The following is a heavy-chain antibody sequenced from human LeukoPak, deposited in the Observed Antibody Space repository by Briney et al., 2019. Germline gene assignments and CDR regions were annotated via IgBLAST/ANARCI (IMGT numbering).Heavy chain of an antibody. CDR3: ARSVRDGYNYFDY. V-gene: IGHV4-38-2*02. D-gene: IGHD5-24*01. CDR1: GYSITSGYY. J-gene: IGHJ4*02. CDR2: IYHSGST. Sequence: SETLSLTCTVSGYSITSGYYWGWIRQPPGKGLEWIGSIYHSGSTFYNPSLKSRVTISVDTSKNQFSLKLSSVTAADTAVYYCARSVRDGYNYFDYWGQGTLVTVSS.